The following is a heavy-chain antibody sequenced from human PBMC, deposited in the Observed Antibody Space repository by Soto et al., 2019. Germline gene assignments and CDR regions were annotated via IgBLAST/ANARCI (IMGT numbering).Heavy chain of an antibody. V-gene: IGHV6-1*01. Sequence: QTLSLTCAISGDSVSSNSAAWSWIRQSPSRGLEWLGRTYYRSKWYNDYAVSVKSRITINPDTSKNQSSLQLKSVTPEDTAVYYCVRGIGYIDSWGQGTLVTVSS. CDR1: GDSVSSNSAA. CDR2: TYYRSKWYN. J-gene: IGHJ4*02. CDR3: VRGIGYIDS. D-gene: IGHD3-3*01.